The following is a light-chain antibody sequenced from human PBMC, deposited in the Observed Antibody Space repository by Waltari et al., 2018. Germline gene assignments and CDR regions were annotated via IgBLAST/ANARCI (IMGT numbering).Light chain of an antibody. V-gene: IGKV3-20*01. J-gene: IGKJ2*01. CDR2: GIS. Sequence: VLTQSPGTLSLSPGERATLTGRASQSISNNYLAWYQAKPGQAPRLLIYGISHRATGIPDRFSGGGSGTDFTLTISRLEPEDFAVYYCQQFGGSPKYTFGQGTKLEIK. CDR1: QSISNNY. CDR3: QQFGGSPKYT.